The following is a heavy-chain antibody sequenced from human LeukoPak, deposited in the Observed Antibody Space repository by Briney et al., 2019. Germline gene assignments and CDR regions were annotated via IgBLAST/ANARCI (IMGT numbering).Heavy chain of an antibody. V-gene: IGHV3-43*01. CDR3: AVQGILTGFDY. J-gene: IGHJ4*02. Sequence: GGSLRLSCAASGFTFDDYTMHWVRQAPGKGLEWVSLISWDGGSTYYADSVKGRFTISRDNSKNSLYLQMNSLRTEDTALYYCAVQGILTGFDYWGQGTLVTVSS. CDR2: ISWDGGST. CDR1: GFTFDDYT. D-gene: IGHD3-9*01.